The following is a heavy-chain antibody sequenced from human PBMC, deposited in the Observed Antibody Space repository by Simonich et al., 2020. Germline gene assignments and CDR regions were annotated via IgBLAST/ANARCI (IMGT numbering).Heavy chain of an antibody. CDR2: INSDGSST. CDR3: ARDYSNYDAFDI. Sequence: EVQLVESGGGLVQPGGSLRLSCAASGFTFSSYWMHWVRQAPGKGLVWVSRINSDGSSTSYSDSVKGRFTISRDNAKNTLYLQMNSLRAEDTAVYYCARDYSNYDAFDIWGQGTMVTVSS. D-gene: IGHD4-4*01. V-gene: IGHV3-74*01. J-gene: IGHJ3*02. CDR1: GFTFSSYW.